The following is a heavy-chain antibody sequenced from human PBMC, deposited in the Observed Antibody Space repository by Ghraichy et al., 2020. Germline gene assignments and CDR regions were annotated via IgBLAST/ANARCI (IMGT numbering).Heavy chain of an antibody. CDR2: ITPSNGNT. CDR3: ARVGQGVVPIIGKGGRPNLSGVYSGFDF. Sequence: ASVKVSYKASGYTFTRYIITWVRQAPGQGLEWMGWITPSNGNTNYAQKFHDRVTMTTDTSTSTVYLDLRSLRSDDTAVYYCARVGQGVVPIIGKGGRPNLSGVYSGFDFWGQGTLVTVSS. J-gene: IGHJ4*02. V-gene: IGHV1-18*01. CDR1: GYTFTRYI. D-gene: IGHD3-10*01.